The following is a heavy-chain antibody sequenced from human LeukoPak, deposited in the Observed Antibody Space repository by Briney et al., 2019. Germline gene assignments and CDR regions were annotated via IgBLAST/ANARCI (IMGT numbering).Heavy chain of an antibody. Sequence: GGSLRLSCAASGFTFKNYAMSWVRQAPGKGLEWVSAISGGDGGTYYADSVKARFTISRDNSKSSLFLQMNSLRTEDTALYYCARDHVYGGADYWGQGTLVTVSS. V-gene: IGHV3-43*02. D-gene: IGHD5/OR15-5a*01. J-gene: IGHJ4*02. CDR3: ARDHVYGGADY. CDR2: ISGGDGGT. CDR1: GFTFKNYA.